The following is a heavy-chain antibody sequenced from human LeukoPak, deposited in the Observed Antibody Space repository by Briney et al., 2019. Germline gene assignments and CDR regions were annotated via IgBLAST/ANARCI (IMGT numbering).Heavy chain of an antibody. J-gene: IGHJ5*02. CDR1: GFTFSSYG. D-gene: IGHD3-10*01. V-gene: IGHV3-30*02. Sequence: GGSLRLSCAASGFTFSSYGMHWVRQAPGKGLEWVAFIRYDGSNKYYADSVKGRFTISRDNSKNTLYLQMNSLRAEDTAVYYCAKGVLWFGELSWFDPWGQGTLVTVSP. CDR2: IRYDGSNK. CDR3: AKGVLWFGELSWFDP.